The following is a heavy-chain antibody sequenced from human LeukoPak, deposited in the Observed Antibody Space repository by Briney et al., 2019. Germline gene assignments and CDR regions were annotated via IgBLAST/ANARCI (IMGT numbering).Heavy chain of an antibody. J-gene: IGHJ4*02. V-gene: IGHV3-48*03. Sequence: GGFLRLSCAASGFTFSSYEMNWVRQAPGKGLEWVSYISSSGCTIYYADSVKGRFTISRDNAKNSLYLQMNSLRAEDTAVYYCARTVGFLEWLFDYWGQGTLVTVSS. D-gene: IGHD3-3*01. CDR1: GFTFSSYE. CDR2: ISSSGCTI. CDR3: ARTVGFLEWLFDY.